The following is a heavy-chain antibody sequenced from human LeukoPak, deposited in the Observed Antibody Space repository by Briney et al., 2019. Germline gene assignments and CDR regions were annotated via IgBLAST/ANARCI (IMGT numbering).Heavy chain of an antibody. CDR3: ARHGYSGSYYGLSWFDP. Sequence: PSETLSLTCTVSGGSISSSGYYWGWIRQPPGKGLEWIASIYYSGSTYYNPSLKSRVTISVDTSKNQLSLKLSSLTAADTAVYYCARHGYSGSYYGLSWFDPWGQGTLVTVSS. J-gene: IGHJ5*02. CDR1: GGSISSSGYY. D-gene: IGHD1-26*01. V-gene: IGHV4-39*01. CDR2: IYYSGST.